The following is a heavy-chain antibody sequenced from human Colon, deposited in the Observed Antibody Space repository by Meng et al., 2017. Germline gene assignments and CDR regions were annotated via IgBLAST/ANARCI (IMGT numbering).Heavy chain of an antibody. Sequence: GGSLRLSCAGSGFNFRNFAMHWVRQAPGKGLEWLTVLSEDGVNDFYADSVKGRFTISRDDSKNTVFLQMNSLRPEDTAVYFCVRDCCDSPSGGLRLHKPFDIWGQGTMVTVSS. CDR3: VRDCCDSPSGGLRLHKPFDI. V-gene: IGHV3-30*04. CDR1: GFNFRNFA. J-gene: IGHJ3*02. D-gene: IGHD5-12*01. CDR2: LSEDGVND.